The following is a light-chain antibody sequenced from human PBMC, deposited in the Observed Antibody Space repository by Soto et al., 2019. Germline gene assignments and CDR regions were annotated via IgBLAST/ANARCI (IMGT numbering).Light chain of an antibody. CDR1: HSLNNW. Sequence: DVQMTQSPSTLSASIGDRVTITCRSSHSLNNWLAWYQQKPGKAPKLLIYDASSLQSGVPSRFSGSGSGTEFTLTINNLQPDDFGSYYCQQSRTFGQGTKVEMK. J-gene: IGKJ1*01. CDR3: QQSRT. V-gene: IGKV1-5*01. CDR2: DAS.